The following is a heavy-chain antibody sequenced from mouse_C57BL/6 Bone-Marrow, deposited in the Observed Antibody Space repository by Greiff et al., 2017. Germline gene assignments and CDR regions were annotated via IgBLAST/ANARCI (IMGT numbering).Heavy chain of an antibody. Sequence: QVQLQQSGAELVKPGASVKVSCKASGYTFTSYWMHWVKQRPGQGLEWIGRIHPSDSDTNYNQKFKGKATLTVDKSSSTAYMQLSSLTSEDSAVYYCAIGIYYGYERGAYWGQGTLVTVSA. J-gene: IGHJ3*01. V-gene: IGHV1-74*01. CDR1: GYTFTSYW. CDR2: IHPSDSDT. D-gene: IGHD2-2*01. CDR3: AIGIYYGYERGAY.